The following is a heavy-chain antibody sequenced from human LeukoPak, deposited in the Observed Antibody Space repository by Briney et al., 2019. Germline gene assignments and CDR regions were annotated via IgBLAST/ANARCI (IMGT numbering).Heavy chain of an antibody. Sequence: SVRVSCKASGYTFTGYYMHWVRQAPGQGLEWMGGIIPIFGTANYAQKFQGRVTAYMELSSLRSEDTAVYYCARDLIAVAGRDYWGQGTLVTVSS. V-gene: IGHV1-69*13. CDR3: ARDLIAVAGRDY. CDR2: IIPIFGTA. CDR1: GYTFTGYY. D-gene: IGHD6-19*01. J-gene: IGHJ4*02.